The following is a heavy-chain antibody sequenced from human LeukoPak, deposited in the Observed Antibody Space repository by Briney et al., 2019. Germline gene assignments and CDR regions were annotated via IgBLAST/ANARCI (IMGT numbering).Heavy chain of an antibody. J-gene: IGHJ4*02. D-gene: IGHD3-9*01. CDR2: IHSGSRTI. V-gene: IGHV3-48*01. Sequence: PGGSLRLSCAASGFTFSSYSMNWVRQAPGKGLEWVSYIHSGSRTIYYADPVKGRFTISRDNAKNSVYLQMDSLKAEDSAVYYCAREYFFFDFWGLGALVTVSS. CDR3: AREYFFFDF. CDR1: GFTFSSYS.